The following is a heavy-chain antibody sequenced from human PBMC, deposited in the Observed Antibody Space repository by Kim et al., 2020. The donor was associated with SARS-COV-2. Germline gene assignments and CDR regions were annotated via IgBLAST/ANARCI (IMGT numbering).Heavy chain of an antibody. Sequence: GGSLRLSCVVSGIRFTTFDMNWVRQAPGKGLEWVSGISLGDGTTFYSDAAKGRFTIIGDKSKNTLYLQMNSLRADDTAVYYCAKVIWYSPVARWGLGTLVTVST. CDR1: GIRFTTFD. D-gene: IGHD2-21*01. V-gene: IGHV3-23*01. CDR3: AKVIWYSPVAR. CDR2: ISLGDGTT. J-gene: IGHJ4*02.